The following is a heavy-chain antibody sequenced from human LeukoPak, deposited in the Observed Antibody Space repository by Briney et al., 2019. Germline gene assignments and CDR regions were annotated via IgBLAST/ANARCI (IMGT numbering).Heavy chain of an antibody. CDR2: ISWNSGSI. CDR1: GFTFDDYA. Sequence: GGSLRLSCAASGFTFDDYAMHWVRQAPGKGLEWVSGISWNSGSIGYADSVKGRFTISRDNAKNSLYLQMNSLRAEDMALYYCAKDMKEGGTISGYFDYWGQGTLVTVSS. V-gene: IGHV3-9*03. D-gene: IGHD3-3*01. CDR3: AKDMKEGGTISGYFDY. J-gene: IGHJ4*02.